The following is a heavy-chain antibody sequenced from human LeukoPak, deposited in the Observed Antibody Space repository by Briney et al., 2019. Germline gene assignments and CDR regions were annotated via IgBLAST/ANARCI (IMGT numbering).Heavy chain of an antibody. V-gene: IGHV3-48*04. CDR1: GFTFSSYS. Sequence: GGSLRLSCSASGFTFSSYSMNWVRQAPGKGLEWVSYISSSSSTIYYADSVKGRFTISRDNAKNSLYLQMNSLRAEDTAVYYCAREGVGATTGIDCWGQGTLVTVSS. CDR2: ISSSSSTI. J-gene: IGHJ4*02. CDR3: AREGVGATTGIDC. D-gene: IGHD1-26*01.